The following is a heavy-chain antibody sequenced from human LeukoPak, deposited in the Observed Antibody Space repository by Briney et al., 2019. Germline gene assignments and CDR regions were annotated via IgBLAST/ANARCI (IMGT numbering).Heavy chain of an antibody. CDR3: AKEIWPTVTTPGHTHFDY. V-gene: IGHV3-30*02. D-gene: IGHD4-17*01. J-gene: IGHJ4*02. CDR1: GFTFSTYG. Sequence: AGGSLRLSCAASGFTFSTYGMHWVRQAPGKGLEWVAFIRYDGRNKYYADSVKGRFTISRDNSKNTLCLQMNSLGAEDTAVYYCAKEIWPTVTTPGHTHFDYWGQGTLVTVSS. CDR2: IRYDGRNK.